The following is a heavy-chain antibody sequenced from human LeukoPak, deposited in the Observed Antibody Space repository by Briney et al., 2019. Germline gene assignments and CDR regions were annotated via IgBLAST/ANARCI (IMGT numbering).Heavy chain of an antibody. CDR2: IYYSGST. CDR1: GGSISSSSYY. J-gene: IGHJ4*02. V-gene: IGHV4-61*05. CDR3: SRSLLVTTPHFDY. Sequence: SETLSLTCTVSGGSISSSSYYWGWIRQPPGKGLEWIGYIYYSGSTNSNPSLKSRVSISVDTSKNQFSLKLNSVTAADTAVYYCSRSLLVTTPHFDYWGQGILVTVSS. D-gene: IGHD4-17*01.